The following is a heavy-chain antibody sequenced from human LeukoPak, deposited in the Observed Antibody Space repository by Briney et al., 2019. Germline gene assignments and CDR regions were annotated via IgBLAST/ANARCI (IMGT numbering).Heavy chain of an antibody. V-gene: IGHV1-69*05. CDR2: IIPIFGTA. D-gene: IGHD3-3*01. J-gene: IGHJ6*03. Sequence: GASVKVSCKASGGTFSSYAISWVRQAPGQGLEWMGGIIPIFGTANYAQKFQGRVTITTDESTSTAYMELSSLRSEDTAVYYCARDKSGITIFGVVTLGVYMDVWGKGTTVTVSS. CDR1: GGTFSSYA. CDR3: ARDKSGITIFGVVTLGVYMDV.